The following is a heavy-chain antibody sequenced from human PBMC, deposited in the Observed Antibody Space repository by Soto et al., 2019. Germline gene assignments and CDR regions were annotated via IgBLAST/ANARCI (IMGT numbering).Heavy chain of an antibody. V-gene: IGHV3-30*03. CDR3: HYDNYTLSTPGPSPVTAAPSPRSDQH. CDR2: ISDDGSNK. D-gene: IGHD2-21*02. J-gene: IGHJ1*01. CDR1: GFIFTSYA. Sequence: PGGSLRLSCAASGFIFTSYAMHWVRQAPGKGLEWVAVISDDGSNKYYVDSVKGRFTISRDSSKSMLYLQMNSLRPEDTAVYYCHYDNYTLSTPGPSPVTAAPSPRSDQH.